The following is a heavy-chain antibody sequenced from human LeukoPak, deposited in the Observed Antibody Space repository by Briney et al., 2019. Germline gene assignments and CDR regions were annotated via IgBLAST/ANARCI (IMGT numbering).Heavy chain of an antibody. CDR3: ARRRPVGSGRTNWFDP. Sequence: SETLSLTCAVYGGSFSGYYWSWICQPPGKGLEWVGEINHSGSTNYNPSLESRVTISVDTSKNQFSLKLSSVTAADTAVYYCARRRPVGSGRTNWFDPWGQGTLVTVSS. V-gene: IGHV4-34*01. CDR1: GGSFSGYY. D-gene: IGHD3-10*01. CDR2: INHSGST. J-gene: IGHJ5*02.